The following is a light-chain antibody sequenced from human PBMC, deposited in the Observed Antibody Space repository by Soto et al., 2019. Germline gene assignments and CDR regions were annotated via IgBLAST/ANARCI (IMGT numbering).Light chain of an antibody. CDR3: CSYAGSYTLYV. J-gene: IGLJ1*01. CDR1: SSDVGGYNY. V-gene: IGLV2-11*01. CDR2: DVS. Sequence: QSALTQPRSVSGSPGQSVTISCTGTSSDVGGYNYVSWYQQHPGKAPKLMIYDVSKRPSGVPDRFSGSKSGNTASLTISGLQAEDDAAYYCCSYAGSYTLYVFGTGTKVTVL.